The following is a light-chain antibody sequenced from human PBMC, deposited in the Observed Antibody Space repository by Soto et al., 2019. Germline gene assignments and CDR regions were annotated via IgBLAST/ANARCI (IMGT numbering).Light chain of an antibody. CDR3: QQYGSSHPFA. V-gene: IGKV3-20*01. CDR1: QSVSSNY. Sequence: EIVLTQSPGTLSLSPGERATLSCRASQSVSSNYLAWYQHKPGQAPRLLIYGVSSRATGIPDRFSGSGSGTVFTLTISRLEPEDFAVYYCQQYGSSHPFAFGPGTKVDLK. J-gene: IGKJ3*01. CDR2: GVS.